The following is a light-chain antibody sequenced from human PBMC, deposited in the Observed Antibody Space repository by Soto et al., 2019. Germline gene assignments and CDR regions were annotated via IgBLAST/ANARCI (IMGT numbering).Light chain of an antibody. V-gene: IGKV1-39*01. Sequence: DIQMTQSPSSLSASVGDRVTITCRASQSISSYLNWYQQKPGKAPKLLIYSASSLQSGVPSRFSGSGSGTDFILTISGLQHEDFATYYCQQGYTTPYTFGQGTQLEI. CDR2: SAS. J-gene: IGKJ2*01. CDR1: QSISSY. CDR3: QQGYTTPYT.